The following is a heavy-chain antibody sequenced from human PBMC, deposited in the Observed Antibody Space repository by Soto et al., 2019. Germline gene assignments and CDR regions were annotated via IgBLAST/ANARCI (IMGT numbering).Heavy chain of an antibody. CDR1: GGSISSSSYY. CDR3: ARRGGKGSGWRDY. J-gene: IGHJ4*02. V-gene: IGHV4-39*01. CDR2: IYYSGST. D-gene: IGHD6-19*01. Sequence: QLQLQESGPGLVKPSETLSLTCTVSGGSISSSSYYWGWIRQPPGKGLEWIGSIYYSGSTYYNPSLKSRVTISVDTSKNQFSLKLSSVTAADTAVYYCARRGGKGSGWRDYWGQGTLVTVSS.